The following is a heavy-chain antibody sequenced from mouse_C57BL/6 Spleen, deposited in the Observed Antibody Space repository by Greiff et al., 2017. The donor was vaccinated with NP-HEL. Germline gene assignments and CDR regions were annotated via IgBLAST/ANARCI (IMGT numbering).Heavy chain of an antibody. Sequence: EVKLVESGGGLVKPGGSLKLSCAASGFTFSSYAMSWVRQTPEKRLEWVATISDGGSYTYYPDNVKGRFTISRDNAKNNLYLQMSHLKSEDTAMYYCARDRYSNCYAMDYWGQGTSVTVSS. J-gene: IGHJ4*01. CDR1: GFTFSSYA. V-gene: IGHV5-4*01. CDR3: ARDRYSNCYAMDY. CDR2: ISDGGSYT. D-gene: IGHD2-5*01.